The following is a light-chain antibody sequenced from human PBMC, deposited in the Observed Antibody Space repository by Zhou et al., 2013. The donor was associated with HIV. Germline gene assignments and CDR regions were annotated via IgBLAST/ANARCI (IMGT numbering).Light chain of an antibody. CDR3: SSYTGSSTLV. V-gene: IGLV2-14*01. J-gene: IGLJ2*01. CDR1: ISDVGGYNY. CDR2: DVS. Sequence: QSALTQPASVSGSPGQSITISCTGTISDVGGYNYVSWYQQHPGKAPKLMIYDVSSRPSGVSNRFSGSKSGNTASLTISGLQAEDEADYYCSSYTGSSTLVFGGGTKLTV.